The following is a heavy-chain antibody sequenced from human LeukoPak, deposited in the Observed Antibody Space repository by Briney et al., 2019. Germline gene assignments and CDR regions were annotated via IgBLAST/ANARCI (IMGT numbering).Heavy chain of an antibody. D-gene: IGHD3-22*01. CDR2: IYASGST. CDR3: AREHYYDSSGYHDY. V-gene: IGHV4-61*02. J-gene: IGHJ4*02. Sequence: SETLSLTCTVSGYSISSGSYYWSWIRQPAGKGLEYIGRIYASGSTNYNPSLKSRVTISVHTSKNHFSLKLTSVTAADTAVYYCAREHYYDSSGYHDYWGQGTLVTVSS. CDR1: GYSISSGSYY.